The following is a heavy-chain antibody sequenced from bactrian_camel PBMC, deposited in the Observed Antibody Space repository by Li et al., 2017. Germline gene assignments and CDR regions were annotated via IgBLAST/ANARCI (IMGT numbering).Heavy chain of an antibody. V-gene: IGHV3S40*01. D-gene: IGHD3*01. J-gene: IGHJ6*01. CDR3: AKDLACCTPSVFGY. CDR2: INSGDDAT. Sequence: DVQLVESGGGLVQPGGSLRLSCAASGFIFSSRGMSWARQAPGKGLEWVSSINSGDDATLYAGSVKGRFTISRDNAKNTLFLQLNGLKTEDTAMYYCAKDLACCTPSVFGYWGQGTQVTVS. CDR1: GFIFSSRG.